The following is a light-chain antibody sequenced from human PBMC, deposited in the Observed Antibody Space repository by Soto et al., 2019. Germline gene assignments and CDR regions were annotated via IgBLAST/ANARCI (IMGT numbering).Light chain of an antibody. Sequence: EIVMTQSPATLSVSPGERATLSCGASQSVSSNLAWYQQRPGQAPRLLIYGASTRAIGIPARFSGSGSGTEFTLTISSLQSEDFAVYYCQQYNNWLGTFGQGTKVEIK. CDR2: GAS. CDR3: QQYNNWLGT. CDR1: QSVSSN. V-gene: IGKV3-15*01. J-gene: IGKJ1*01.